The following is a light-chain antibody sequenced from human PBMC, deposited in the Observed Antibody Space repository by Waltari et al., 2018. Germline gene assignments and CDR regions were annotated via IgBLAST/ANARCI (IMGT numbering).Light chain of an antibody. CDR3: QQRNYWPLT. CDR1: QSVNRY. V-gene: IGKV3-11*01. Sequence: EIVLTQSPVTRSLSPGERATLSCRASQSVNRYLAWYQQKPGQAPRLLIYDASNRATGVPARFSGSGSGTDFTLTISSLEPEDFAVYYCQQRNYWPLTFGGGTKVEIK. J-gene: IGKJ4*01. CDR2: DAS.